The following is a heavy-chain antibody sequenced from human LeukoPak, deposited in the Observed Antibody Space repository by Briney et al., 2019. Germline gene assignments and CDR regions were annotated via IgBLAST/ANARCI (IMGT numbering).Heavy chain of an antibody. J-gene: IGHJ3*02. CDR1: GGSISSYY. D-gene: IGHD6-13*01. V-gene: IGHV4-59*08. CDR3: ARPSSIAAAGTTTKAGAFDI. Sequence: TSETLSLTCTVSGGSISSYYWSWIRQPPGKGLEWIGYIYYSGSTNYNPSLKSRVTIYVDTSKNQFSLKLSSVTAADTAVYYCARPSSIAAAGTTTKAGAFDIWGQGTMVTVSS. CDR2: IYYSGST.